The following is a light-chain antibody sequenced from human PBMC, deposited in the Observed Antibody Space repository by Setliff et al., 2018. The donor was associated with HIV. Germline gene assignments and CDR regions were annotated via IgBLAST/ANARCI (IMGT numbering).Light chain of an antibody. CDR3: CSNTGSNTYV. V-gene: IGLV2-23*01. J-gene: IGLJ1*01. CDR2: QAS. CDR1: SGDVGRYNL. Sequence: QSALTQPASMSGSPGQSITISCTGTSGDVGRYNLVSWYQQQPGKPPKLMIYQASKRPSGVSNRFSGSKSGNTASLTISGLQAEDEADYYCCSNTGSNTYVFGTGTKATVL.